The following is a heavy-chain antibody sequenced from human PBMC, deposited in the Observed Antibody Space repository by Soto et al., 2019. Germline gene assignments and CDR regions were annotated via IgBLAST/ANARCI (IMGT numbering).Heavy chain of an antibody. CDR1: GFSLSTSGVG. Sequence: QITLKESGPTLVNPTQTLTLTCTFSGFSLSTSGVGVGWIRQPPGKALEWLALIYWNDDKRYSPSPKSRLTIPKDTSKNPVGLTMSDNDRVCSAKYYRSHRLVNADIFGVVAATPSAFDSWGQGTLVTVSS. CDR3: SHRLVNADIFGVVAATPSAFDS. D-gene: IGHD2-15*01. V-gene: IGHV2-5*01. CDR2: IYWNDDK. J-gene: IGHJ4*02.